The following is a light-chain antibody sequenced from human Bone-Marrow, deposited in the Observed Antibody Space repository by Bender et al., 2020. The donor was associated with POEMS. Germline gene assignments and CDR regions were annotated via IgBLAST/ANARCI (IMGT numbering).Light chain of an antibody. CDR1: NIGTKS. Sequence: SYVLTQPPSVSVAAGQTARITCGGNNIGTKSVHWYQKKPGQAPLLVVYDDFDRPSGIPDRFFGSKSGTSATLGITGLQTGDEADYYCETWDSSLSAVVFGGGTKLTVL. J-gene: IGLJ2*01. CDR2: DDF. CDR3: ETWDSSLSAVV. V-gene: IGLV3-21*02.